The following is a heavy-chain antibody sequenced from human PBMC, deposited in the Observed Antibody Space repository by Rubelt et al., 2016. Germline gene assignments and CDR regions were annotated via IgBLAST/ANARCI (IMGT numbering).Heavy chain of an antibody. CDR1: GFTFSNYA. V-gene: IGHV3-30*18. CDR2: ISYDGRDQ. Sequence: GQPGRSLRPSCAASGFTFSNYAMHWVRQVPGKGLEWVTVISYDGRDQYYADSVKGRFTISRDNSTNTLYLQMNSLRAEDTAIYYCAKPRGGTYSDFDYWGQGTLVTVSS. D-gene: IGHD1-26*01. CDR3: AKPRGGTYSDFDY. J-gene: IGHJ4*02.